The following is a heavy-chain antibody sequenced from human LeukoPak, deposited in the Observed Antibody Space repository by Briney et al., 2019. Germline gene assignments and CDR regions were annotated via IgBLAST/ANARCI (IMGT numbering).Heavy chain of an antibody. CDR1: GGSISSSDSY. V-gene: IGHV4-39*01. CDR2: ICFSRTT. J-gene: IGHJ4*02. Sequence: PSETLSLTCTVSGGSISSSDSYWAWVRQPPGKGLEWIGSICFSRTTYYNPSLKSRVTMSIDTSKNHFSLKVASVTAADTAVYYCGRHFPETGRDEQPLEYWGQGSLFTVSP. D-gene: IGHD3-10*01. CDR3: GRHFPETGRDEQPLEY.